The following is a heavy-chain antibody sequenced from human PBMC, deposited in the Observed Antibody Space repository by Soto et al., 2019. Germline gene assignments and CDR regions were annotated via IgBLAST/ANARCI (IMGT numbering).Heavy chain of an antibody. Sequence: QVQLEQSGAEVKKPGASVKVSCKASGYTFTSHYMHWVRQAPGQGLEWMGIINPIGGSTTYAHKCQGRVTMTSDTSTSTVYMELSRLRSEDTAVYYCARGYYDSSVWGQGTLVTVSA. D-gene: IGHD3-22*01. V-gene: IGHV1-46*01. J-gene: IGHJ4*02. CDR2: INPIGGST. CDR3: ARGYYDSSV. CDR1: GYTFTSHY.